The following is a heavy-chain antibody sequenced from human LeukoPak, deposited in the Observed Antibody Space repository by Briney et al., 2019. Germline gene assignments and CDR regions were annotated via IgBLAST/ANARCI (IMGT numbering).Heavy chain of an antibody. J-gene: IGHJ4*02. CDR1: GFTFSSYA. CDR3: ARDPQGYSGYDFPPMYDY. CDR2: ISYDGSNK. Sequence: GRSLRLSCAASGFTFSSYAMHWVRQAPGKGLEWVAVISYDGSNKYYADSVKGRFTISRDNSKNTLYLQMNSLRAEDTAVYYCARDPQGYSGYDFPPMYDYWGQGTLVTVSS. D-gene: IGHD5-12*01. V-gene: IGHV3-30-3*01.